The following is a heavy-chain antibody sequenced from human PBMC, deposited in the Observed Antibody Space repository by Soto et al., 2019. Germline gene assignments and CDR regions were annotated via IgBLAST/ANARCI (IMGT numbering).Heavy chain of an antibody. Sequence: ASVKVSCKASGYTFTGYYMHWVRQAPGQGLEWMGWINPNSGGTNYAQKFQGWVTMTRDTSISTAYMELSRLRSDDTAVYYCARGIAAAGPNDAFDIWGQGTMVTVSS. V-gene: IGHV1-2*04. CDR2: INPNSGGT. CDR3: ARGIAAAGPNDAFDI. J-gene: IGHJ3*02. D-gene: IGHD6-13*01. CDR1: GYTFTGYY.